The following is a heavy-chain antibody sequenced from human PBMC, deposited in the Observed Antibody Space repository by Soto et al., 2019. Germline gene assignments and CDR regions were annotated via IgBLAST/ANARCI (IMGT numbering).Heavy chain of an antibody. Sequence: QLQLQESGPGLVKPSETLSLTCTVSGGSISSSSYYWGWIRQPPGKGLVRIGSVYYRGSTHYNSSRMSRVTISVDTSDKQFSPMLSAVTAADTALYYCANLRSDYDILTGFHPYYYNYMDVWGRGTTVTVSS. CDR3: ANLRSDYDILTGFHPYYYNYMDV. D-gene: IGHD3-9*01. CDR2: VYYRGST. V-gene: IGHV4-39*01. J-gene: IGHJ6*03. CDR1: GGSISSSSYY.